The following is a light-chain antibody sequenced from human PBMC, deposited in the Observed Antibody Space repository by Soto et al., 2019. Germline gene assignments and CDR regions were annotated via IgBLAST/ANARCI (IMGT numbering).Light chain of an antibody. CDR2: DVS. J-gene: IGKJ3*01. CDR3: QQYDTRIT. Sequence: DIQMTQSPSSLSASVGDRVTVTCQASQDISNYLNWYQQKPGKAPKLLIYDVSYLKTGVPSRFSGSGSGTNFTFTISSLQPEDIATYYCQQYDTRITFGPGTKVDIQ. CDR1: QDISNY. V-gene: IGKV1-33*01.